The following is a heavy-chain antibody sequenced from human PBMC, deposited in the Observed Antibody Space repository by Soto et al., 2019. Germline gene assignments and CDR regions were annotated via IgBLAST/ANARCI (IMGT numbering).Heavy chain of an antibody. V-gene: IGHV3-15*01. CDR3: TTGWVS. CDR1: GFTFSNAW. Sequence: VGSLRLSCAASGFTFSNAWMSWVRQAPGEGLEWVGRIKRKTDGGTTDYAAPVKGRFTISRDDSKNTLYLQMNSLKTEDTAVYYCTTGWVSWGQGTLVTVSS. D-gene: IGHD2-8*01. CDR2: IKRKTDGGTT. J-gene: IGHJ5*02.